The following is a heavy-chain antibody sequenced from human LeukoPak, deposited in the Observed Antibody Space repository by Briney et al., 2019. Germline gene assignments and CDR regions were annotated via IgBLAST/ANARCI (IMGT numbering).Heavy chain of an antibody. D-gene: IGHD1-26*01. CDR1: GGTFSSYA. Sequence: ASVKVSCKASGGTFSSYAISWVRQAPGQGLEWMGWISAYNGNTNYAQKLQGRVTMTTDTSTSTAYMELRSLRSDDTAVYYCASFSGSYADFDYWGQGTLVTVSS. CDR2: ISAYNGNT. J-gene: IGHJ4*02. V-gene: IGHV1-18*01. CDR3: ASFSGSYADFDY.